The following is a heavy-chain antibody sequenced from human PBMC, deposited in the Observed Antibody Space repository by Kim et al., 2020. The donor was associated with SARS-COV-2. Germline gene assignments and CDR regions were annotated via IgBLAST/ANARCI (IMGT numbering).Heavy chain of an antibody. CDR3: ARVDYFGSGIFDF. Sequence: SETLSLTCSVSGGFINRGSYYWGWIRQPPERGLEWIGSIDYNGKTHKNPSLNSRVAISVDTSNNQFSLNLTSMTAADRATYYCARVDYFGSGIFDFWGQGTPVSVSA. CDR1: GGFINRGSYY. D-gene: IGHD3-10*01. J-gene: IGHJ4*02. V-gene: IGHV4-39*07. CDR2: IDYNGKT.